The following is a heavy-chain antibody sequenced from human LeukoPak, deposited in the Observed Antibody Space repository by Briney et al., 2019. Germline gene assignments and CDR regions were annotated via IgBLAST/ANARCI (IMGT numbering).Heavy chain of an antibody. D-gene: IGHD6-6*01. Sequence: SETLSLTCTVSGGSISSGSYYWSWIRQPAGKGLEWIGRIYTSGSTNYNPSLKSRVTISVDTSKNQSSLKLSSVTAADTAVYYCARGGDYSSSSTGLKLNDYWGQGTLVTVSS. CDR3: ARGGDYSSSSTGLKLNDY. CDR1: GGSISSGSYY. V-gene: IGHV4-61*02. CDR2: IYTSGST. J-gene: IGHJ4*02.